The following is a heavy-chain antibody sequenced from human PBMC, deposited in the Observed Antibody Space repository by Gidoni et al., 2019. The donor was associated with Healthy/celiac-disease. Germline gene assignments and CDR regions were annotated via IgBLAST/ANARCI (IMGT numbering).Heavy chain of an antibody. CDR2: ISYDGSNK. CDR1: GFTFSSYA. Sequence: QVQLVESGGGVVQPGRSLRLSCAASGFTFSSYAMHWVRQAPGKGLEWVAVISYDGSNKYYADSVKGRFTISRDNSKNTLYLQMNSLRAEDTAVYYCARDLDSSSWYDAFDIWGQGTMVTVSS. V-gene: IGHV3-30-3*01. J-gene: IGHJ3*02. CDR3: ARDLDSSSWYDAFDI. D-gene: IGHD6-13*01.